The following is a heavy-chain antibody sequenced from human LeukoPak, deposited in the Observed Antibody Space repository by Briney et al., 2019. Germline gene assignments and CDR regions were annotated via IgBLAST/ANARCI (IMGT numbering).Heavy chain of an antibody. D-gene: IGHD3-3*01. CDR3: ASRPASETYYAVFDY. V-gene: IGHV3-23*01. CDR2: ITGSGGST. Sequence: GGSLRLSCVASGLTFSSHAMTWVRQTPGKGLEWVSGITGSGGSTYRAESVKGRFIISRDNSKNTLYLQMNNLRAEDTAVYYCASRPASETYYAVFDYWGQGTLVTVSS. J-gene: IGHJ4*02. CDR1: GLTFSSHA.